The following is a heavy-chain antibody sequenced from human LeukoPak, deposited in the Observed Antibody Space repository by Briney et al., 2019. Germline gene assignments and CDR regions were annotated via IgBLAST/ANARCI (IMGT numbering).Heavy chain of an antibody. V-gene: IGHV1-46*01. CDR1: GYTFTSYY. CDR3: ARDSQGEYSYGYLGGRYDY. D-gene: IGHD5-18*01. J-gene: IGHJ4*02. CDR2: INPSGGST. Sequence: GASVKVSCKASGYTFTSYYMHWVRQAPGQGLEWMGIINPSGGSTSYAQKFQGRVTMTRDTSTSTVYVELSSLRSEDPAVYYCARDSQGEYSYGYLGGRYDYWGQGTLVTVSS.